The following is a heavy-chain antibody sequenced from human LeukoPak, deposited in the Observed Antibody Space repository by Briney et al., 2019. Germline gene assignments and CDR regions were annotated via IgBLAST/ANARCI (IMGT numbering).Heavy chain of an antibody. V-gene: IGHV1-69*06. CDR3: ASDASYYYDSSGYYHFDY. CDR2: IIPIFGTA. Sequence: SVKVSCKASGGTFSSYAISWVRQAPGQGLEWIGGIIPIFGTANYAQKFQGRVTITADKSTSTAYMELSSLRSEDTAVYYCASDASYYYDSSGYYHFDYWGQGTLVTVSS. CDR1: GGTFSSYA. J-gene: IGHJ4*02. D-gene: IGHD3-22*01.